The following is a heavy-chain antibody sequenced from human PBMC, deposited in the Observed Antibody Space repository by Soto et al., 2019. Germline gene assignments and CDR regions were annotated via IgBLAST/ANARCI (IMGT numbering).Heavy chain of an antibody. Sequence: ASVKVCCKASGYTFSSYAMHWVRQATGQRLEWMGWINAGNGKTKYSQKFQGRVTITRDTSASTAYMELSSLTSEDTAVYYCARPEITIFGVVTKDDAFDKWGQGTTVPVSS. D-gene: IGHD3-3*01. CDR3: ARPEITIFGVVTKDDAFDK. J-gene: IGHJ3*02. V-gene: IGHV1-3*01. CDR1: GYTFSSYA. CDR2: INAGNGKT.